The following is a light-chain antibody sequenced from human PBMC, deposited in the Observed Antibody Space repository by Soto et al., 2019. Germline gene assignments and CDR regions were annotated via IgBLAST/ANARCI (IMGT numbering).Light chain of an antibody. Sequence: QSVLAQPASVSGSPGQSIAISCTGTSSDIGAYDYVSWYQHHPGKAPKLIIYEATKRPSGVSDRISGSKSGNTASLTISGLQAEDEADYYCSSYAGTSTFVLFGGGTKVTVL. CDR2: EAT. CDR1: SSDIGAYDY. CDR3: SSYAGTSTFVL. V-gene: IGLV2-23*01. J-gene: IGLJ2*01.